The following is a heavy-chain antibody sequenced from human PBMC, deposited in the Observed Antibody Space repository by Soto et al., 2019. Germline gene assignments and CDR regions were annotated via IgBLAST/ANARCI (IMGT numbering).Heavy chain of an antibody. CDR1: GGSISSSSYY. J-gene: IGHJ4*02. Sequence: QLQLQESGPGLVKPSETLSLTCTVSGGSISSSSYYWGWIRQPPGKGLEWMGSIYYSGSTYYNPSLKSRVTISVDTSKNQFSLKLSSVTAADTAVYYCASIAAAGREGYWGQGTLVTVSS. D-gene: IGHD6-13*01. CDR3: ASIAAAGREGY. CDR2: IYYSGST. V-gene: IGHV4-39*01.